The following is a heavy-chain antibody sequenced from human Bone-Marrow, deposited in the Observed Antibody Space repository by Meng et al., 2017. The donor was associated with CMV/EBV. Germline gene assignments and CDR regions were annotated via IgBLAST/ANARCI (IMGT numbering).Heavy chain of an antibody. CDR1: GYTFTGYY. V-gene: IGHV1-2*02. CDR2: INPNSGGT. D-gene: IGHD2-2*01. CDR3: AGSVPAASYYYGMAV. J-gene: IGHJ6*02. Sequence: ASVKVSCKASGYTFTGYYMHWVRQAPGQGLEWMGWINPNSGGTNYAQKFQGRVTMTRDTSISTAYMELSRLRSDDTAVYYCAGSVPAASYYYGMAVWGQGHTVHVAS.